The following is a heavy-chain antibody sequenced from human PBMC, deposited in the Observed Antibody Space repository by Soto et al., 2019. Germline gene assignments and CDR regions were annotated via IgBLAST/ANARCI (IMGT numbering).Heavy chain of an antibody. D-gene: IGHD3-3*01. Sequence: PSETLSLTCAVYGGSFSGYYWSWIRQPPGKGLGWIGEINHSGSTNYNPSLKSRVTVSVDTSKNQFSLKLSSVTAADTAVYYCARGPITIFGVVIIRGRVDYWGQGTLVTVSS. CDR2: INHSGST. J-gene: IGHJ4*02. CDR3: ARGPITIFGVVIIRGRVDY. V-gene: IGHV4-34*01. CDR1: GGSFSGYY.